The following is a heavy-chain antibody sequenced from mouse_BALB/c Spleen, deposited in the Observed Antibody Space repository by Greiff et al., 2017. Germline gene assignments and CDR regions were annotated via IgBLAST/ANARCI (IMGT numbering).Heavy chain of an antibody. V-gene: IGHV1S22*01. CDR1: GYTFTSYW. CDR3: TRKARTGKDYFDD. J-gene: IGHJ2*01. D-gene: IGHD4-1*01. Sequence: LQQPGSELVRPGASVKLSCKASGYTFTSYWMHWVKQRPGQGLEWIGNIYPGSGSTNYDEKFKSKATLTVDTSSSTAYMQLSSLTSEDSAVYYCTRKARTGKDYFDDWGQGTTLTVAS. CDR2: IYPGSGST.